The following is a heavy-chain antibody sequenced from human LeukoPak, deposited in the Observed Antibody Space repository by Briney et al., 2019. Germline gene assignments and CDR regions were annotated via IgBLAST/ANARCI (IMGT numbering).Heavy chain of an antibody. CDR1: GCTFSNYW. Sequence: PGGSLRLSCAASGCTFSNYWMTWVRQAPGKGLEWVSAISGSGGSTYYADSVKGRFTISGDNSKNTLYLQMNSLRAEDTAVYYCAKSGGAVAGTEDYWGQGTLVTVSS. J-gene: IGHJ4*02. CDR2: ISGSGGST. V-gene: IGHV3-23*01. D-gene: IGHD6-19*01. CDR3: AKSGGAVAGTEDY.